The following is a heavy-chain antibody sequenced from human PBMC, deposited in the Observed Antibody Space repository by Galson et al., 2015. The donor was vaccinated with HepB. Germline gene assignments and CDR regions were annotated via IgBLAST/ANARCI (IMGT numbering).Heavy chain of an antibody. V-gene: IGHV3-64D*06. CDR1: GFTFTSYA. Sequence: SLRLSCAASGFTFTSYALHWVRQAPGKGLEYVSGVSTKGDSTYYADSVKGRFTMSRDNSKDTLYLQMSSLRAEDTAVYYCVKGYGYLKPPYYFDYWGQGTLVTVSS. J-gene: IGHJ4*02. D-gene: IGHD5-24*01. CDR3: VKGYGYLKPPYYFDY. CDR2: VSTKGDST.